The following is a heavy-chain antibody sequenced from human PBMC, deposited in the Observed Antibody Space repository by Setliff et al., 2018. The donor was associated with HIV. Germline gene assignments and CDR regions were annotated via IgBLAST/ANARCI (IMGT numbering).Heavy chain of an antibody. D-gene: IGHD1-26*01. CDR3: AKASGSSSGTVDY. Sequence: GASVKVSCKASGGTFSNYAITWVRQAPGQGLEWMGGIIPILGTTNYAQKFQGRVTITADESTSIVYMEVSSLRSEDTAVYYCAKASGSSSGTVDYWGQGTLVTVS. CDR1: GGTFSNYA. J-gene: IGHJ4*02. CDR2: IIPILGTT. V-gene: IGHV1-69*13.